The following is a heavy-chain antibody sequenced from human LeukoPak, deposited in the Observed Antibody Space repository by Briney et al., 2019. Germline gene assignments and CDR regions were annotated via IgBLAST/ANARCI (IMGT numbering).Heavy chain of an antibody. J-gene: IGHJ4*02. V-gene: IGHV3-48*01. Sequence: GGSLRLSCAASGFTFSSYAVYGVRQAPGKGLEWVSYISSGSRNIDYADSVKGRFTISRDNAKNSLFLQMNSLRAEDTAVYYCARGPYYSSAYYFDYWGQGTLVTVSS. CDR1: GFTFSSYA. D-gene: IGHD3-22*01. CDR2: ISSGSRNI. CDR3: ARGPYYSSAYYFDY.